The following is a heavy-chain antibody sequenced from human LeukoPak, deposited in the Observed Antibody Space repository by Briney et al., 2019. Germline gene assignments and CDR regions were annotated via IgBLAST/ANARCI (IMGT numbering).Heavy chain of an antibody. Sequence: GGSLRLSCAASGFTFSSYWMHWVRQAPGKGLVWVSRINSDGSSTSYADSVKGRFTISRDNSKNTLYLQMNSLRAEDTALYYCAKAASNYYGSGSDSTPLDYWGQGTLVTVSS. CDR2: INSDGSST. D-gene: IGHD3-10*01. V-gene: IGHV3-74*01. CDR3: AKAASNYYGSGSDSTPLDY. J-gene: IGHJ4*02. CDR1: GFTFSSYW.